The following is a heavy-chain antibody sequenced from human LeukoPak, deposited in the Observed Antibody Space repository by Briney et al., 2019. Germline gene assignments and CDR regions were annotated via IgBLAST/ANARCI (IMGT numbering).Heavy chain of an antibody. J-gene: IGHJ6*03. Sequence: SETLSLTCAVYGGSFSGYYWSWIRQPPGKGLEWIGEINHSGGTNYNPSLKSRVTISVDTSKNQFSLKLSSVTAADTAVYYCARAGSGWYDYYYYMDVWGKGTTVTISS. CDR3: ARAGSGWYDYYYYMDV. D-gene: IGHD6-19*01. CDR2: INHSGGT. V-gene: IGHV4-34*01. CDR1: GGSFSGYY.